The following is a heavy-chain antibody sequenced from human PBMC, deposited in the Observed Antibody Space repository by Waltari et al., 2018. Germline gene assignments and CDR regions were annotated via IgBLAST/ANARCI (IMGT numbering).Heavy chain of an antibody. J-gene: IGHJ4*02. CDR2: INYDGRQK. V-gene: IGHV3-7*01. CDR1: GFTFSRYW. Sequence: EVQLVESGGGLVHPGGYLRLSCGASGFTFSRYWMSWVRQTPGKGLEWVANINYDGRQKYYVDSVKGRFTISRDNAKNSVYLQMNSLRVEDTAVYYCAKSRGFEYWGQGALITVSS. CDR3: AKSRGFEY. D-gene: IGHD2-2*01.